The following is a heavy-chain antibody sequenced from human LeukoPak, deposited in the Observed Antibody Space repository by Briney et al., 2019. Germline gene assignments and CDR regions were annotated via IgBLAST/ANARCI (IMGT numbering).Heavy chain of an antibody. V-gene: IGHV1-58*01. CDR2: IVVGSGNT. CDR3: AAEGDSGSRLGY. D-gene: IGHD1-26*01. CDR1: GFTFTSSA. Sequence: SVKVSCKASGFTFTSSAVQWVRQARGQRLEWIGWIVVGSGNTNYAQKFQERVTITRDMSTSTAYMELNSLRSEDTAVYYCAAEGDSGSRLGYWGQGTLVTVSS. J-gene: IGHJ4*02.